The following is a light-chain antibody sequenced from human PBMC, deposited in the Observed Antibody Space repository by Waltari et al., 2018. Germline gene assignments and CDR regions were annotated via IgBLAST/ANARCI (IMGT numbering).Light chain of an antibody. Sequence: DIQMTQSPSSLSASVGDRVTITWRASQSIGTYLNWYQHKPGRAPELLIYAASTLQGGVPSRFSGSGSETHFTLAISSLQREDFATYYCQQSYTTPRTFGQGTKVEIK. CDR1: QSIGTY. CDR3: QQSYTTPRT. CDR2: AAS. V-gene: IGKV1-39*01. J-gene: IGKJ1*01.